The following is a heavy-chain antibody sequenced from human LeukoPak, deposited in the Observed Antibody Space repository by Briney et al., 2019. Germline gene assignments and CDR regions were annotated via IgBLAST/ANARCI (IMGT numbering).Heavy chain of an antibody. D-gene: IGHD3-9*01. CDR2: ISSSSSYI. CDR1: GFTFSSYS. V-gene: IGHV3-21*01. J-gene: IGHJ6*02. Sequence: GGSLRLSCAASGFTFSSYSMNWVRHAPGKGLEWVSSISSSSSYIYYADSVKGRFTISRDNAKNSLYLQMNSLRAEDTAVYYCARVFAMYGMGVWGQGTTVTVSS. CDR3: ARVFAMYGMGV.